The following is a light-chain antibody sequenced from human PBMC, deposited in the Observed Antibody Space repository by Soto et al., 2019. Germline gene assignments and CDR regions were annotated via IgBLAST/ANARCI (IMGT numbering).Light chain of an antibody. Sequence: QSVLTQPPSVSGAPGQRVTISCTGSSSNIGAGYNVHWYQQLPGTAPKLLIYGNSNRPSGVPDRFSGSKSGTSASLAITGFQAEDEPDYYCQSYDSSLSGWVFGGGTKLTVL. CDR2: GNS. CDR3: QSYDSSLSGWV. CDR1: SSNIGAGYN. V-gene: IGLV1-40*01. J-gene: IGLJ3*02.